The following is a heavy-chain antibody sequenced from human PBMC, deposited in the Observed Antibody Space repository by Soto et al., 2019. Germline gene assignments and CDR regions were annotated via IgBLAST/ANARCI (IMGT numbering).Heavy chain of an antibody. J-gene: IGHJ5*02. CDR3: ARYSTPRRIVYWFDP. D-gene: IGHD2-15*01. CDR2: IYYSGST. CDR1: GGSISSSSYY. V-gene: IGHV4-39*01. Sequence: SETLSLTCTVSGGSISSSSYYWGWIRQPPGKGLEWIGSIYYSGSTYYNPSLKSRVTISVDTSKNQFSLKLSSVTAADTAVYYCARYSTPRRIVYWFDPWGQGTLVTVSS.